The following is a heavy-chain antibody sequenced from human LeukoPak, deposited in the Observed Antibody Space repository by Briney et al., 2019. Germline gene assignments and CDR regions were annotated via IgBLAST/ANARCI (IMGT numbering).Heavy chain of an antibody. J-gene: IGHJ4*02. CDR2: ISSSSSTI. D-gene: IGHD3-16*01. CDR3: ARDLAPWY. Sequence: GGSLRLSCAASGFTFSSYSMNWVRQAPGKGLEWVSYISSSSSTIYYADSVKGRFTISRDNAKNSLYLQMNSLRDKDTAVYYCARDLAPWYWGQGTLVTVSS. CDR1: GFTFSSYS. V-gene: IGHV3-48*02.